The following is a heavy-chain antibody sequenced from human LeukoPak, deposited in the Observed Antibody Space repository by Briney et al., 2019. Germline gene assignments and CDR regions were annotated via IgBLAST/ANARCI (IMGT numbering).Heavy chain of an antibody. D-gene: IGHD5-18*01. V-gene: IGHV3-73*01. Sequence: GGSLRLSCAASGFXFSGSAIHWVRQASGRGLEWVGRIRGKANSYATAFAASVKGRFSMSRDDSKSTAYLQLNSLEPEDTAVYYCATSGDTSLVMGYWGQGTLVTVSS. CDR1: GFXFSGSA. CDR3: ATSGDTSLVMGY. J-gene: IGHJ4*02. CDR2: IRGKANSYAT.